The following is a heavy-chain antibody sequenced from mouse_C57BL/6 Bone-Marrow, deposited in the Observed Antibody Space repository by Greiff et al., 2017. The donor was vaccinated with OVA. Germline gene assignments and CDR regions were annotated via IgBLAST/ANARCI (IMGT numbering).Heavy chain of an antibody. CDR1: GYSITSDY. Sequence: EVKVVESGPGLAKPSQTLSLTCSVTGYSITSDYWNWIRKFPGNKLEYMGYISYSGSTYYNPSLKSRISITRDTSKNQYYLQLNSVTTEDTATYYCARSRRGYYYAMDYWGQGTSVTVSS. V-gene: IGHV3-8*01. CDR3: ARSRRGYYYAMDY. J-gene: IGHJ4*01. CDR2: ISYSGST.